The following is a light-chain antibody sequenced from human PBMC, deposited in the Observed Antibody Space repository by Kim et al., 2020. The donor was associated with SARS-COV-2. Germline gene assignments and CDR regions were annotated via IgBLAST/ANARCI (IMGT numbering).Light chain of an antibody. V-gene: IGKV3-15*01. CDR1: QSVNSN. CDR2: GAS. CDR3: QQYNNWPPWT. J-gene: IGKJ1*01. Sequence: EIVMTQSPATLPVSPGERATLSCRASQSVNSNLAWYQQKPGQAPRLLIYGASTRATGIPARFSGSGSGTESTLTISSLQSEDFAVYYCQQYNNWPPWTFGQGTKVDIK.